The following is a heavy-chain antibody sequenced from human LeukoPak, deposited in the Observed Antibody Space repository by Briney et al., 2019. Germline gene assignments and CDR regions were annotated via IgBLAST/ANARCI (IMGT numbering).Heavy chain of an antibody. Sequence: SETLSLTCSVSRGSISSYYWSWIRQPPGRGLKWIGYINYSGSPKYSTNYNASLNSRVTISVDTSKNQFSLRLRSVTTAGTAFYFCARARDYGDYHIYDYWGQGALVTVSS. CDR3: ARARDYGDYHIYDY. V-gene: IGHV4-59*01. CDR2: INYSGSPKYST. D-gene: IGHD4-17*01. J-gene: IGHJ4*02. CDR1: RGSISSYY.